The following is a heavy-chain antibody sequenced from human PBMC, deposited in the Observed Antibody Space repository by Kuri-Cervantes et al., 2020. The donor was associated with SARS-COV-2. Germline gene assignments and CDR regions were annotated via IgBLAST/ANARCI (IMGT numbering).Heavy chain of an antibody. CDR1: GFTFSSYS. CDR2: ISSSSSYI. J-gene: IGHJ1*01. D-gene: IGHD3-10*01. Sequence: GGSLRLSCAASGFTFSSYSMNWVRQAPGKGLEWVSSISSSSSYIYYADSVKGRFTISRDNAKNSLYLQMNSLRSEDTAVYYCARDLHKADWGYGSGSYYNAKGSFQHWGQGTLVTVSS. V-gene: IGHV3-21*04. CDR3: ARDLHKADWGYGSGSYYNAKGSFQH.